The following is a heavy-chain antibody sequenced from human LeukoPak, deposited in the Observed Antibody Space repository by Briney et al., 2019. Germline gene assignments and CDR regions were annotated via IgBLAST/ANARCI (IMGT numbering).Heavy chain of an antibody. CDR3: ARATSSGWSSYYYYGMDV. J-gene: IGHJ6*02. CDR2: IYYSGST. D-gene: IGHD6-19*01. Sequence: SETLSLTCTVSGGSISSHYWSWIRQPPGKGLEWFGYIYYSGSTNYNPSLKSRVTISVDTSKDQYSLKLSSVTAADTAVYYCARATSSGWSSYYYYGMDVWGQGTTVTVSS. CDR1: GGSISSHY. V-gene: IGHV4-59*11.